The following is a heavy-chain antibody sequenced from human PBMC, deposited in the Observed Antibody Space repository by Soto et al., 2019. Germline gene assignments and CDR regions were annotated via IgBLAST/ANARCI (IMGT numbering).Heavy chain of an antibody. J-gene: IGHJ3*02. V-gene: IGHV3-30*18. Sequence: GGSLRLSCAASGFTLSNYGMHWVRPAPGKGLEWVAVISYDGSNTYYADSVKGRVTISRDDSKNTLYLQMNSLRAEDTAVYYCSKDLGSGSYLFDAFDIWGPGTMVTVSS. CDR1: GFTLSNYG. D-gene: IGHD1-26*01. CDR3: SKDLGSGSYLFDAFDI. CDR2: ISYDGSNT.